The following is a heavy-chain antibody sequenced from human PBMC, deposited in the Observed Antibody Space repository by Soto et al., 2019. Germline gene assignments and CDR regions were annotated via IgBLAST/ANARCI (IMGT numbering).Heavy chain of an antibody. CDR1: GFTSSSYE. V-gene: IGHV3-48*03. CDR2: ISSSGSTI. CDR3: ARPYYYDSSGYYY. D-gene: IGHD3-22*01. J-gene: IGHJ4*02. Sequence: PGGSLRLSCAASGFTSSSYEMNWVRQAPGKGLEWVSYISSSGSTIYYADSVKGRFTISRDNAKNSLYLQMNSLRAEDTAVYYCARPYYYDSSGYYYWGQGTLVTVSS.